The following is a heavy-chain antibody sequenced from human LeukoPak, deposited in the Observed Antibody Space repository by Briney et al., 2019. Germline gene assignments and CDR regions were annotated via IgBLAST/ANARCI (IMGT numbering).Heavy chain of an antibody. Sequence: SETLSLTCTVSGGSISSYYWSWIRQPPGKGLEWIGYIYYSGSTNYNPSLKSRVTISVDTSKNQFSLKLSSVTAADTAVYYCAGRYCSSTSCYEHGFDIWGQGTMVTVSS. D-gene: IGHD2-2*01. CDR2: IYYSGST. CDR1: GGSISSYY. J-gene: IGHJ3*02. CDR3: AGRYCSSTSCYEHGFDI. V-gene: IGHV4-59*08.